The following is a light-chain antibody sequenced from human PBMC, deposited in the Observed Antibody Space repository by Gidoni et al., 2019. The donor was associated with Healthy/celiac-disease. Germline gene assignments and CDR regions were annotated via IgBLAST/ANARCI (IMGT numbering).Light chain of an antibody. J-gene: IGKJ4*01. CDR2: DAS. V-gene: IGKV3-11*01. CDR1: QSVSSY. Sequence: EIVLTQSPATLSLSPGERATLSCRASQSVSSYLAWYQQKPGQAPRLLNYDASNRATGIPARFGGSGSRTDFTLTISSLEPEDVAVYYCQQRSNWSLTFGGGTKVEIK. CDR3: QQRSNWSLT.